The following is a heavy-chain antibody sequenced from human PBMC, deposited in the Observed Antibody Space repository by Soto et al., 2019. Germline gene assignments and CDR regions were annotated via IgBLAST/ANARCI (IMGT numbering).Heavy chain of an antibody. CDR1: GFTFSSYD. J-gene: IGHJ4*02. CDR2: IGTAGDT. D-gene: IGHD3-16*01. CDR3: ARVGNKGDFDY. Sequence: GGSLRLSCAASGFTFSSYDTHWVRQATGKGLEWVSAIGTAGDTYYPGSVKGRFTISRENAKNSLYLQMNSLRAGDTAVYYCARVGNKGDFDYWGQGTLVTVSS. V-gene: IGHV3-13*01.